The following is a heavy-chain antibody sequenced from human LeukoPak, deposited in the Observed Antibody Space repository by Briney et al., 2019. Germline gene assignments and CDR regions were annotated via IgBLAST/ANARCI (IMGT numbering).Heavy chain of an antibody. V-gene: IGHV5-51*01. D-gene: IGHD3-22*01. Sequence: GESLKISRKGSGYSFTSYWIGWVRQMPGKGLEWMGIIYPGDSDTRYSPSFQGQVTISADKSISTAYLQWSSLKASDTAMYYCARRTYYYDSSGLGYNWFDPWGQGTLVTVSS. CDR2: IYPGDSDT. CDR1: GYSFTSYW. CDR3: ARRTYYYDSSGLGYNWFDP. J-gene: IGHJ5*02.